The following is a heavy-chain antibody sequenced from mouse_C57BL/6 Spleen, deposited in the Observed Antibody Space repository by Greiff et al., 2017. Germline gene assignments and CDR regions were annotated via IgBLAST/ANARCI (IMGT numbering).Heavy chain of an antibody. Sequence: VQLKESGPGLVKPSQSLSLTCSVTGYSITSGYYWNWIRQFPGNKLEWMGYISYDGSNNYNPSLKNRISITRDTSKNQFFLKLNSVTTEDTATYYCARDSYYGSSRYYYAMDYWGQGTSVTVSS. CDR1: GYSITSGYY. D-gene: IGHD1-1*01. J-gene: IGHJ4*01. V-gene: IGHV3-6*01. CDR2: ISYDGSN. CDR3: ARDSYYGSSRYYYAMDY.